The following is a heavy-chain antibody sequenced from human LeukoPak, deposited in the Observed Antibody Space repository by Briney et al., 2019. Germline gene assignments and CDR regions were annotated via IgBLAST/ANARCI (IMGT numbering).Heavy chain of an antibody. J-gene: IGHJ3*02. CDR2: IYYSGST. CDR3: ASRRYCTNGVCKLDAFDI. Sequence: SETLSLTCTVSGGSISSGDYYWSWIRQPPGKGLEGIGYIYYSGSTYYNPSLKSRVTISVDTSKNQFSLKLSSVTAADTAVYYCASRRYCTNGVCKLDAFDIWGQGTMVTVSS. D-gene: IGHD2-8*01. CDR1: GGSISSGDYY. V-gene: IGHV4-30-4*01.